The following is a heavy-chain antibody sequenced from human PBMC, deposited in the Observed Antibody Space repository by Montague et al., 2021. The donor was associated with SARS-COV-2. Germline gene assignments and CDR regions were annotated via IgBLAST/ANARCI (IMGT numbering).Heavy chain of an antibody. V-gene: IGHV4-61*01. CDR2: IYYSGST. J-gene: IGHJ5*02. CDR3: ARRPYYYDSSGQFDP. D-gene: IGHD3-22*01. Sequence: SETLSLTCTVSGDSVSSGSYYWSWIRQPPGKGLEWIGYIYYSGSTNYNPSLKSRVAISIDTSKNQFSLKLSSVTAADTAEYYCARRPYYYDSSGQFDPWGQGVLVTVSS. CDR1: GDSVSSGSYY.